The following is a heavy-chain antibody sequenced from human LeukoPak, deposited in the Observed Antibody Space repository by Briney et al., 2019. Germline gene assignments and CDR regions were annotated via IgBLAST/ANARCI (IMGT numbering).Heavy chain of an antibody. D-gene: IGHD6-13*01. CDR3: ARALSSWYYFDY. CDR1: GFTFSSYA. J-gene: IGHJ4*02. Sequence: GGSLRLSCAASGFTFSSYAMHWVRQAPGKGLEWVAVISYDGSNKYYADSVKGRLTISRDNSKNTLYLQMNSLRAEDTAVYYCARALSSWYYFDYWGQGTLVTVSS. V-gene: IGHV3-30-3*01. CDR2: ISYDGSNK.